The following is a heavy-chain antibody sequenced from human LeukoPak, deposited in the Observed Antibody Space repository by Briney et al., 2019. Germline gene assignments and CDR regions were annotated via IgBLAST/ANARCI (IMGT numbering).Heavy chain of an antibody. J-gene: IGHJ6*04. CDR1: GFTFSSYE. V-gene: IGHV3-48*03. D-gene: IGHD3-10*02. CDR2: ISSSGSTI. Sequence: SGGSLRLSCAASGFTFSSYEMNWVRQAPGKGLEWVSYISSSGSTIYYADSVKGRFIISRDNAKNSLYLQMNSLRAEDTAVYYCAELGITMIGGVWGKGTTVTISS. CDR3: AELGITMIGGV.